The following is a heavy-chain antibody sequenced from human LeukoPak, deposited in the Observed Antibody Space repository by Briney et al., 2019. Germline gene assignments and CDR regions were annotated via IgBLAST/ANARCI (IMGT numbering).Heavy chain of an antibody. CDR1: GGSISSGGYY. D-gene: IGHD3-22*01. J-gene: IGHJ4*02. V-gene: IGHV4-31*03. CDR3: ARGRGYYDSSGYYLDY. Sequence: PSQTLSLTCTVSGGSISSGGYYWSWIRQHPGTGLEWIGYIYYSGSTYYNPSLKSRVTISVDTSKNQFSLKLSSVTAADTAVYYCARGRGYYDSSGYYLDYWGQGTLVTVSS. CDR2: IYYSGST.